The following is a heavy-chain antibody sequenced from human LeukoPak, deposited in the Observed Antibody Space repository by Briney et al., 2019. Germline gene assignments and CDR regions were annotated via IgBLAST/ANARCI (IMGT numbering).Heavy chain of an antibody. CDR1: GYTITGYY. CDR3: ARDRRYYYDSSGSFYGMDV. V-gene: IGHV1-2*06. J-gene: IGHJ6*02. D-gene: IGHD3-22*01. CDR2: INPNSGGT. Sequence: ASVKVSCKASGYTITGYYMHWVRQAPGQGLEWMGRINPNSGGTNYAQKFQGRVNMTRDTSISTAYMELSRLRSDDTAVYYCARDRRYYYDSSGSFYGMDVWGQGTTVTVSS.